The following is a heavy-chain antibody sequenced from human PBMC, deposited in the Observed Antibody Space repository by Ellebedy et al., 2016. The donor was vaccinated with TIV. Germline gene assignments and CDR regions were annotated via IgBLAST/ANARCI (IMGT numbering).Heavy chain of an antibody. V-gene: IGHV1-46*01. Sequence: ASVKVSCKASAYTFTSHHMHWVRQAPGQGLEWMGIINPSGDTTAYAQRFQGRVTLTRDTSTTTVYMELSSLSSEDTAVYYCARESYGSGSINWFDPWGQGTLVTVSS. J-gene: IGHJ5*02. CDR3: ARESYGSGSINWFDP. CDR2: INPSGDTT. CDR1: AYTFTSHH. D-gene: IGHD3-10*01.